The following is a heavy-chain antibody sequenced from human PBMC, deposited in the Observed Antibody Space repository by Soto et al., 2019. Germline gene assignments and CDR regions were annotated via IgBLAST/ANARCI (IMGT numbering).Heavy chain of an antibody. Sequence: SQTLSLTCAISGDSVSSNSAAWNWIRQSPSRGLEWLGRTYYRSKWYNDYAVSVKSRITINPDTSKNQFSLQLNSVTPEDTAVYYCARGEDILTGSRGWFDPWGQGTLVTAPQ. J-gene: IGHJ5*02. CDR2: TYYRSKWYN. CDR1: GDSVSSNSAA. V-gene: IGHV6-1*01. D-gene: IGHD3-9*01. CDR3: ARGEDILTGSRGWFDP.